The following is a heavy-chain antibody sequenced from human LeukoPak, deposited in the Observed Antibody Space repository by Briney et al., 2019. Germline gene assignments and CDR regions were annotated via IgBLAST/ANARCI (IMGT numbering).Heavy chain of an antibody. V-gene: IGHV4-34*01. D-gene: IGHD6-19*01. CDR1: GGSFSGYY. Sequence: SETLSLTCAVYGGSFSGYYWSWIRQPPGKGLEWIGEINHSGSTNYNPSLKSRVTISVDTSKYQFSLKLSSVTAADTAVYYCARHSAVAPTFDYWGQGTLVTVSS. CDR2: INHSGST. J-gene: IGHJ4*02. CDR3: ARHSAVAPTFDY.